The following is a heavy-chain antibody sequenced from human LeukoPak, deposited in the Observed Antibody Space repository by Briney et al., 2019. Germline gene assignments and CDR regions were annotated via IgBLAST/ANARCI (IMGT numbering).Heavy chain of an antibody. J-gene: IGHJ4*02. V-gene: IGHV4-59*01. CDR2: IYYSGTT. Sequence: SETLSFTCTVSGGSISSYYWSWIRQPPGKGLEWIGYIYYSGTTNYNPSFQSRVTISVDTSKNQFSLKLTSVTAADTAVYYCARSYSRSSPYFDYWGQGTLVTVSS. CDR3: ARSYSRSSPYFDY. CDR1: GGSISSYY. D-gene: IGHD6-6*01.